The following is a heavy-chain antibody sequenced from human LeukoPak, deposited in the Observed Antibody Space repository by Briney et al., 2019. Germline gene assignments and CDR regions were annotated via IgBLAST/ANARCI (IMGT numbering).Heavy chain of an antibody. Sequence: GGSLRFSGAASGFTFSGYAMSWVRQAPGKGLEWVGRIKSKTDGGTTDYAAPVKGRFTISRDDSKNTLYLQMNSLKTEDTAVYYCTTDMLLYYYDSSGYPYWGQGTLVTVSS. V-gene: IGHV3-15*01. CDR2: IKSKTDGGTT. CDR1: GFTFSGYA. CDR3: TTDMLLYYYDSSGYPY. D-gene: IGHD3-22*01. J-gene: IGHJ4*02.